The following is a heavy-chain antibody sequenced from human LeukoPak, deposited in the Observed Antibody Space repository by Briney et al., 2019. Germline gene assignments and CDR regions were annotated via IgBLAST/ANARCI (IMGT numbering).Heavy chain of an antibody. D-gene: IGHD5-18*01. CDR3: ARSQRGYSYGEH. Sequence: GGSLRLSCAASGFSFSNYWMHWVRQVPGKGLVWVSRVDNDGSGTSYADSVKGRFTISRDKAKNTLYLQMNSLRAEDTAVYYCARSQRGYSYGEHCGQGTPVTVSS. V-gene: IGHV3-74*01. J-gene: IGHJ4*02. CDR2: VDNDGSGT. CDR1: GFSFSNYW.